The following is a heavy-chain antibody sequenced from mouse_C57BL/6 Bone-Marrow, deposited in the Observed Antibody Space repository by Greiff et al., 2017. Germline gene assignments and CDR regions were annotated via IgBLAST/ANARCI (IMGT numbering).Heavy chain of an antibody. CDR2: IDPENGDT. J-gene: IGHJ3*01. V-gene: IGHV14-4*01. D-gene: IGHD1-1*01. CDR1: GFNIKDDY. CDR3: TTRDYYGSSYVGWFAY. Sequence: VQLQQSGAELVRPGASVKLSCTASGFNIKDDYMHWVKQRPEQGLEWIGWIDPENGDTEYASKFKGKATITADTSSNTAYLQLSSLTSEDTAVYYCTTRDYYGSSYVGWFAYWGQGTLVTVSA.